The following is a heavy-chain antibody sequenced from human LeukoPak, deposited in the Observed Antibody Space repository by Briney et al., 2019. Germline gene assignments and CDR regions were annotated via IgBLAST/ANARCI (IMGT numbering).Heavy chain of an antibody. J-gene: IGHJ5*02. CDR2: ISGSGGST. CDR1: GFTFSSYP. D-gene: IGHD6-13*01. CDR3: ARRSSSYWFDP. V-gene: IGHV3-23*01. Sequence: GGSLRLSCAASGFTFSSYPMSWVRQAPGKGLEWVSAISGSGGSTYYADSVKGRFTISRDNSKNTLYLQMNSLRAEDTAVYYCARRSSSYWFDPWGQGTLVTVSS.